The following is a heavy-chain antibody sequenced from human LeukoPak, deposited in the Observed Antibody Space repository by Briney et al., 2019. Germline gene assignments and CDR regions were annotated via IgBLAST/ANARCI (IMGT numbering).Heavy chain of an antibody. V-gene: IGHV4-4*02. Sequence: SETLSLTCDVSGGSRINAGWWSWVRQPPGKGLEWIGEIFHSGNTRYNPSLESRVTISVDKSNHQFTLEMKSVTAADTAIYYCARDLGYYYGLDIWSRGTTVTVSS. J-gene: IGHJ6*02. CDR2: IFHSGNT. D-gene: IGHD3-16*01. CDR1: GGSRINAGW. CDR3: ARDLGYYYGLDI.